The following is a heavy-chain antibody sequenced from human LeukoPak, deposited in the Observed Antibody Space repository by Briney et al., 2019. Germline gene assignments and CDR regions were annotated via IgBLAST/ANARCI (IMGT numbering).Heavy chain of an antibody. CDR1: GFTFSSYA. CDR3: ANVILGYCSSTSCYTDDY. J-gene: IGHJ4*02. Sequence: GGSLRLSCAASGFTFSSYAMHWVRQAPGKGLEWVAVISYDGSNKYYADSVKGRFTISRDNSKNTLYLQMNSLRAEDTAVYYCANVILGYCSSTSCYTDDYWGQGTLVTVSS. V-gene: IGHV3-30-3*01. CDR2: ISYDGSNK. D-gene: IGHD2-2*02.